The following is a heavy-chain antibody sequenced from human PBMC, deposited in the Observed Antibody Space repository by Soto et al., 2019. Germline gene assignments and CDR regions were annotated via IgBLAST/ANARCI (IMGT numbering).Heavy chain of an antibody. CDR1: GGSISSGDYC. V-gene: IGHV4-30-4*01. CDR3: ARIKFSSTWYWNWFDP. CDR2: ICFTGST. J-gene: IGHJ5*02. Sequence: SETLSLTCTVSGGSISSGDYCWSWIRQPPGKGLEWIGYICFTGSTYYNPSLKSRVTISLDTSKSQFSLKLASVTAADTAVYHCARIKFSSTWYWNWFDPWGQGTLVTVSS. D-gene: IGHD6-13*01.